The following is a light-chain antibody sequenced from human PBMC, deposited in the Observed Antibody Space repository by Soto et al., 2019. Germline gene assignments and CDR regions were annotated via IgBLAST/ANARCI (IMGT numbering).Light chain of an antibody. J-gene: IGKJ2*01. CDR2: WAS. Sequence: DLVMTQCPDSLAFSLGERATINCKSSQSVLYSSNNKNYLAWYQQRPGQPPKLLIYWASTRESGVPDRFSGSGSGTDVTLTITSLQAEDVALYYCQQYESTPPTFGQGTKLEIK. CDR1: QSVLYSSNNKNY. CDR3: QQYESTPPT. V-gene: IGKV4-1*01.